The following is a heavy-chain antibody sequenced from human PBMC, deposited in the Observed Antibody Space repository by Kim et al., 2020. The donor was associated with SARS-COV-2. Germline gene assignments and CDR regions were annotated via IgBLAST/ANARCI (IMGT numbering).Heavy chain of an antibody. V-gene: IGHV3-11*03. CDR3: ARLGVIAAAGTVDY. J-gene: IGHJ4*02. D-gene: IGHD6-13*01. Sequence: DSGKGRFTISRDNAKNSLFLQMNSLRAEDTALYFCARLGVIAAAGTVDYWGQGALVTVSS.